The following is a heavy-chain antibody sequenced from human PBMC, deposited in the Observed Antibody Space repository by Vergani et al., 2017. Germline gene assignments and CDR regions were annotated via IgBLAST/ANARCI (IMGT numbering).Heavy chain of an antibody. J-gene: IGHJ4*02. D-gene: IGHD3-22*01. CDR1: GFTFSSYA. Sequence: EVQLLESGGGLVQPGGSLRLSCAASGFTFSSYAMSWVRQAPGTGLEWVSAISGSGGSTYYADSVKGRFTISRDNSKNTLYLQMNSLRAEDTAVYYCAKAPYDGSGYFLFGYWGQGTLVTVSS. CDR2: ISGSGGST. V-gene: IGHV3-23*01. CDR3: AKAPYDGSGYFLFGY.